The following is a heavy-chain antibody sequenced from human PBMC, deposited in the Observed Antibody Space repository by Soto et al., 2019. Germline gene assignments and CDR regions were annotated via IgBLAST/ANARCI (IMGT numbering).Heavy chain of an antibody. D-gene: IGHD2-21*01. J-gene: IGHJ6*02. V-gene: IGHV1-8*01. Sequence: ASVKVSCKASGYTFNSFDINWMRQAPGEGLEWMGWMNPNSGNTAYAQKFQGRVTMTRNTSISTAYMELSSLRSEDTAVYYCAREVARGMDVWGQGTTVTVSS. CDR1: GYTFNSFD. CDR2: MNPNSGNT. CDR3: AREVARGMDV.